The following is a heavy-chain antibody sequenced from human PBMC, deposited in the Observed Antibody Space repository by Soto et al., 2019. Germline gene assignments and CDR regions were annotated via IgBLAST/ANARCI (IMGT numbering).Heavy chain of an antibody. J-gene: IGHJ3*02. D-gene: IGHD3-10*01. CDR2: SYHDGTT. CDR1: RYPITNGYF. Sequence: SETLPLTCAVSRYPITNGYFWGWIRKPPGKGLEWIGSSYHDGTTNYNPSLKSRVIISVDTSQNQFSLELRSLTAADTAVYSCVGDTSLSLKSGFDIWGQGTMVTVSS. CDR3: VGDTSLSLKSGFDI. V-gene: IGHV4-38-2*02.